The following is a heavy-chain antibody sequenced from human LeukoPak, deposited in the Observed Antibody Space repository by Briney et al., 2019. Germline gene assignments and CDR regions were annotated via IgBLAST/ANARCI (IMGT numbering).Heavy chain of an antibody. D-gene: IGHD6-19*01. CDR3: ARELAGSPGAFDI. V-gene: IGHV4-59*01. CDR2: TYYSGST. J-gene: IGHJ3*02. CDR1: GGSISSYY. Sequence: SQTLSPTCTVSGGSISSYYWSWIRQPPGKGLEWIGYTYYSGSTNYNPSLTSRVTISEDTSKSQFSLRLISVTAADTAVYYCARELAGSPGAFDIWGQGTMVTVSS.